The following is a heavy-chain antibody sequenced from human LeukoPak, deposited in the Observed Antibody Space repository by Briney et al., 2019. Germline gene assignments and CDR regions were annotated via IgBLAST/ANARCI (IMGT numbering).Heavy chain of an antibody. CDR2: IGGSGGST. J-gene: IGHJ4*02. CDR1: GFTFSSYA. V-gene: IGHV3-23*01. D-gene: IGHD6-6*01. CDR3: AKDPRYSSSSLLDY. Sequence: GGSLRLSCAASGFTFSSYAMSWVGQAPGKGLEGVSAIGGSGGSTYYADSVKGRFTIPRDNSKNTLYLKMNSLRAEDTAVYYCAKDPRYSSSSLLDYWGQGTLVTVSS.